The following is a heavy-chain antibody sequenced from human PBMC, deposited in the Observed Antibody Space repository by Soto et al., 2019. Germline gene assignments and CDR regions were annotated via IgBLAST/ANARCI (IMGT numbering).Heavy chain of an antibody. Sequence: GGSLRLSCAASGFTFSSYSMNWVRQAPGKGLEWVSAISSSSSNIYYADSVKGRFTISRDNSKNTLYLQMNSLRAEDTAVYYCAKDRYYYGSGSYTPYFDYWGQGTLVTAPQ. CDR2: ISSSSSNI. CDR3: AKDRYYYGSGSYTPYFDY. D-gene: IGHD3-10*01. CDR1: GFTFSSYS. J-gene: IGHJ4*02. V-gene: IGHV3-21*01.